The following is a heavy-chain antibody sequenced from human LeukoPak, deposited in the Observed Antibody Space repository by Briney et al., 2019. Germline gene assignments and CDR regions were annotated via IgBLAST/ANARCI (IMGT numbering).Heavy chain of an antibody. CDR1: GGTFSSYA. Sequence: GASVKVSCKASGGTFSSYAISWVRQAPGQGLEWMGGIIPIFGTANYAQKFQGRVTITADESTSTAYMELSSLRSEDTAVYYCARAEGYYDFWSGYPNWFDPWGQGTLVTVSS. D-gene: IGHD3-3*01. V-gene: IGHV1-69*13. CDR3: ARAEGYYDFWSGYPNWFDP. J-gene: IGHJ5*02. CDR2: IIPIFGTA.